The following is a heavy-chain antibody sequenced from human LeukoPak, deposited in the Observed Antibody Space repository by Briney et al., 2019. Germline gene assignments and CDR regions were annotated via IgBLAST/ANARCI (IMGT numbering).Heavy chain of an antibody. CDR3: ARTPHSGSYRVDY. CDR1: GFTFSSYS. V-gene: IGHV3-21*01. Sequence: GGSLRLSCAASGFTFSSYSMNWVRQAPGKGLEWVSSISGSSSYIYYADSVKGRFTISRDNAKNSLYLQMNSLRAEDTAVYYCARTPHSGSYRVDYWGQGTLVTVSS. CDR2: ISGSSSYI. D-gene: IGHD1-26*01. J-gene: IGHJ4*02.